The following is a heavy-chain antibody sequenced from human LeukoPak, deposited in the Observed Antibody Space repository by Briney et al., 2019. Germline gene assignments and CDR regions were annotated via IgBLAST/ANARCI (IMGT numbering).Heavy chain of an antibody. CDR3: AEGIYDHALDL. D-gene: IGHD5-12*01. J-gene: IGHJ4*02. CDR1: GFTFNSHA. Sequence: TGGSLRLSCAAPGFTFNSHAMSWVRQAPGKGLEWVSLISASGYNTYYAGSVKGRFTISRDNSKNTLNLQMSSLRAEDTALYYCAEGIYDHALDLWGQGALVTVSS. CDR2: ISASGYNT. V-gene: IGHV3-23*01.